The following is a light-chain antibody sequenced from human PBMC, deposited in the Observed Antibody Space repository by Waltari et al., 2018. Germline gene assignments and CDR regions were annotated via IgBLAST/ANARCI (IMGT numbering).Light chain of an antibody. CDR3: QQYYSTPLT. J-gene: IGKJ4*01. CDR2: WAS. CDR1: QSVLYSSDNKNY. Sequence: DIVMTQSPDSLAVSLGERATINCKSSQSVLYSSDNKNYLAWYQQKPGQPPNLRIYWASTRASGVPDRFSGSGSGTDFTLTISSLQAEDVAVYYCQQYYSTPLTFGGGTKVEIK. V-gene: IGKV4-1*01.